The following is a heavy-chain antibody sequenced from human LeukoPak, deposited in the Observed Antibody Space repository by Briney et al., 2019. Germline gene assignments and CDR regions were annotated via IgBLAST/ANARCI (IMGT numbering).Heavy chain of an antibody. V-gene: IGHV1-3*01. CDR1: GYTFTSYA. D-gene: IGHD1-14*01. J-gene: IGHJ5*02. CDR3: ARDWGITVGWFDP. CDR2: INAGNGNT. Sequence: ASVKVSCKASGYTFTSYAMHWVRQAPGQRLEWMGWINAGNGNTKYSQKFQGRVTITRDTSASTAYMELSSLRPEDTSVYYCARDWGITVGWFDPWGQGTLVTVSS.